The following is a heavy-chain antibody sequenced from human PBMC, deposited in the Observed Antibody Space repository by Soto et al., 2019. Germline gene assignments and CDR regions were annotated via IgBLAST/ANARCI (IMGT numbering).Heavy chain of an antibody. V-gene: IGHV4-31*03. Sequence: ASETLSLTCSVSGGSIRSGGYYWSWIRQHPGKGLEWIGNIYYSGSTYYNPSLKSRVTISVDTSKNQFSLKLSSLRSEDTAVYYCAREVAGYVGHWGQGTLVTVSS. CDR1: GGSIRSGGYY. D-gene: IGHD6-19*01. J-gene: IGHJ1*01. CDR2: IYYSGST. CDR3: AREVAGYVGH.